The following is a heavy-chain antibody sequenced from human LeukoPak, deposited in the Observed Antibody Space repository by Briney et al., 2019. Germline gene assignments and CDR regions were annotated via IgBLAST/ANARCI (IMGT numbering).Heavy chain of an antibody. D-gene: IGHD7-27*01. CDR2: ITYDGRNT. CDR1: GFAFSNHA. J-gene: IGHJ4*02. Sequence: GGSLRLSCTASGFAFSNHAMHWVRQAPGKGLEWVGLITYDGRNTYHADSVKGRFTISRDNSKNTLYLQMNSLRVEDTAVYYCARSLNWAFDYWGQGTLVTVSS. CDR3: ARSLNWAFDY. V-gene: IGHV3-30*03.